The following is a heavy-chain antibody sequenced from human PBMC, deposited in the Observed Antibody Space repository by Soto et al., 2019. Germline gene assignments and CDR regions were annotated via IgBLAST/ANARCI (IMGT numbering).Heavy chain of an antibody. V-gene: IGHV1-8*01. D-gene: IGHD6-19*01. Sequence: QVQLVQSGAEVKKPGASVKVSCTFTSYDINWVRQAAGQGVEWIAWMNPNSGDTRFAQKFQGRVTMTRDTSKFTAYMELSNLRSEDTAVYYCARGPGSSDWRFSYYYMGVWDLGTTVTVSS. CDR1: FTSYD. J-gene: IGHJ6*02. CDR2: MNPNSGDT. CDR3: ARGPGSSDWRFSYYYMGV.